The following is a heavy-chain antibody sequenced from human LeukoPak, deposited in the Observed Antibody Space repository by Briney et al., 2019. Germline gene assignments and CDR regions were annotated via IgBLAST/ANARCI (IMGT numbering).Heavy chain of an antibody. J-gene: IGHJ3*02. Sequence: SVKVSCKASGGTFSSYAISWVRQAPGQGLEWMGGIIPIFGTANYAQKFQGRVTITADESTSTAYMELSSLRSEDTAVYYCARQETYYYDSSGYPRGAFDIWGQGTMVTVSS. CDR2: IIPIFGTA. CDR3: ARQETYYYDSSGYPRGAFDI. V-gene: IGHV1-69*13. D-gene: IGHD3-22*01. CDR1: GGTFSSYA.